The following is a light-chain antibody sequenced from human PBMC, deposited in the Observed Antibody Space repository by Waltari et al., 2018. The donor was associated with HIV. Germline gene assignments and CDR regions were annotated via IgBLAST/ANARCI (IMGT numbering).Light chain of an antibody. J-gene: IGLJ1*01. CDR3: AVWDDSLSEYV. V-gene: IGLV1-44*01. Sequence: QSVLTQPPSASGTPGHRVTMSFSGACSHLASNFVTWYQHLPETSPRLLIFRNDQRPSGVPDRFSASKSGTSASLAISGLQSEDEAEYYCAVWDDSLSEYVFGPGTRVTVL. CDR1: CSHLASNF. CDR2: RND.